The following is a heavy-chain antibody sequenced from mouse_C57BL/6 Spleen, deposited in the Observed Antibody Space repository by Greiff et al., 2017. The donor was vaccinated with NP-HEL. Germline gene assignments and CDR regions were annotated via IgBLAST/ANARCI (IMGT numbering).Heavy chain of an antibody. J-gene: IGHJ2*01. Sequence: EVNLVESGGDLVKPGGSLKLSCAASGFTFSSYGMSWVRQTPDKRLEWVATISSGGSYTYYPDSVKGRFTISRDNAKNTLYLQMSSLKSEDTAMYYCARDGYDGGDYFDYWGQGTTLTVSS. CDR3: ARDGYDGGDYFDY. D-gene: IGHD2-2*01. V-gene: IGHV5-6*01. CDR1: GFTFSSYG. CDR2: ISSGGSYT.